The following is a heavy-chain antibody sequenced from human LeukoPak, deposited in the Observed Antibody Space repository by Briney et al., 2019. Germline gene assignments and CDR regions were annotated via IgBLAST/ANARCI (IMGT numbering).Heavy chain of an antibody. V-gene: IGHV3-7*01. J-gene: IGHJ4*02. D-gene: IGHD1-26*01. CDR1: GFTFSRST. CDR3: ATGGAPGGRFEN. Sequence: GGSLRLSCVVSGFTFSRSTMTWVRQAPGKGPEWVAKMKEDGTQIHYVDSVKGRFTISRDNAKNSLFLQMNSLRVEDTAVYYCATGGAPGGRFENWGQGMLVTVSS. CDR2: MKEDGTQI.